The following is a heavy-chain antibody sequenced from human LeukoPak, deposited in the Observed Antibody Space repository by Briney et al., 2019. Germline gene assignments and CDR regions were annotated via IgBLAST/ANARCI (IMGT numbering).Heavy chain of an antibody. Sequence: PGGSLRLSCAASGFTFSSYAMHWVRQAPGKGLEWVAVISYDGSNKYYADSVKGRFTISRDNSKNTLYLRMNSLRAEDTAVYYCARVGVGATKDYWGQGTLVTVSS. CDR3: ARVGVGATKDY. J-gene: IGHJ4*02. CDR2: ISYDGSNK. V-gene: IGHV3-30-3*01. CDR1: GFTFSSYA. D-gene: IGHD1-26*01.